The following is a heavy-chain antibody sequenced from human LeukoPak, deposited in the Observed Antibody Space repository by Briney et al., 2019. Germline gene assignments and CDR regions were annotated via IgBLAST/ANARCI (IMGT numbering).Heavy chain of an antibody. CDR1: GGSISSSSYY. CDR2: IYYSGST. Sequence: PSETLSLTCTVSGGSISSSSYYWGWIRQPPGKGLEWIGSIYYSGSTYYNPSLKSRVTISVDTSKNQFSLKLSSVTAADTAVYYCARPLQGGYSYGFRYWGQGNLVTVSS. V-gene: IGHV4-39*01. J-gene: IGHJ4*02. CDR3: ARPLQGGYSYGFRY. D-gene: IGHD5-18*01.